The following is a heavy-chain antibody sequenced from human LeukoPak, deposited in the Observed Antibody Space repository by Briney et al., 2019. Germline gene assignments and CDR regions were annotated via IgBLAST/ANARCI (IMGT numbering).Heavy chain of an antibody. CDR2: IKQDGSEK. CDR3: ARLRLPYDAFDI. CDR1: GFTFSSYG. V-gene: IGHV3-7*01. Sequence: GRSLRLSCAASGFTFSSYGMHWVRQAPGKGLEWVANIKQDGSEKYYVDSVKGRFTISRDNAKNSLYLQMNSLRAEDTAVYYCARLRLPYDAFDIWGQGTMVTVSS. D-gene: IGHD2-15*01. J-gene: IGHJ3*02.